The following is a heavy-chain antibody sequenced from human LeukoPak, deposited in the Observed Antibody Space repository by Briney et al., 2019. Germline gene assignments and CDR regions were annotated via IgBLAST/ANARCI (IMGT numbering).Heavy chain of an antibody. CDR3: ARDRRTARGEAFDY. J-gene: IGHJ4*02. V-gene: IGHV3-66*01. Sequence: GGSLRLSCAASGFTVSSNYMSWVRQAPGKGLEWVSVIYSGGSTYYADSVKGRFTISRDNSKNTLYLQMNSLRAEDTAVYYCARDRRTARGEAFDYWGQGTLVTVSS. CDR2: IYSGGST. D-gene: IGHD6-6*01. CDR1: GFTVSSNY.